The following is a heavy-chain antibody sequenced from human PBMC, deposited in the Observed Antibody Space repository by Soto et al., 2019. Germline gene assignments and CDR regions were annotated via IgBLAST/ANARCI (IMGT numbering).Heavy chain of an antibody. CDR3: AAGYSNSVFHP. CDR1: GGSVSSGSFY. V-gene: IGHV4-61*01. D-gene: IGHD6-13*01. Sequence: QVQLQESGPGLVKPSETLSLSCTVSGGSVSSGSFYWRWIRQPPGMGLEWIGFVYYIGRTNYNPSLESRVAISVTTYKNQFSLKLSSVTAADTALYYCAAGYSNSVFHPWGQGTLVTVSS. CDR2: VYYIGRT. J-gene: IGHJ5*02.